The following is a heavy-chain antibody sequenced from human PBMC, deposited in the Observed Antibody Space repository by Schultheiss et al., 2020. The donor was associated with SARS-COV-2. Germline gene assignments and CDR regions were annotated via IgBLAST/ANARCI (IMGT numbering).Heavy chain of an antibody. V-gene: IGHV3-7*01. CDR1: GFTFSNYE. CDR3: ARAPPENYYDSSGYPDY. CDR2: IKQDGSEK. D-gene: IGHD3-22*01. J-gene: IGHJ4*02. Sequence: GGSLRLSCAASGFTFSNYEMNWVRQAPGKGLEWVANIKQDGSEKYYVDSVKGRFTISRDNAKNSLYLQMNSLRAEDTAVYYCARAPPENYYDSSGYPDYWGQGTLVTVSS.